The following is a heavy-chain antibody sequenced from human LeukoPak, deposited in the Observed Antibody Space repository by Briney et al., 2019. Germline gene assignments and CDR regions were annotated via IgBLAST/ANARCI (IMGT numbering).Heavy chain of an antibody. D-gene: IGHD3-9*01. CDR1: GFTFSSYA. Sequence: PGRSLRLSCAASGFTFSSYAMHWVRQAPGKGLEWVAVISYDGSNKYYADSVKGRFTISRDNSKNTLYLQMNSLRAEATAVYYCARDLQSILRYFAPPGYWGQGTLVTVSS. CDR2: ISYDGSNK. V-gene: IGHV3-30-3*01. J-gene: IGHJ4*02. CDR3: ARDLQSILRYFAPPGY.